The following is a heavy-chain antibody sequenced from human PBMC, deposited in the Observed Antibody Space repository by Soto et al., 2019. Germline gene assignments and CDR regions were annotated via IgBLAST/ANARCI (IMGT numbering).Heavy chain of an antibody. D-gene: IGHD6-19*01. CDR1: GGSISSGGYS. J-gene: IGHJ4*02. CDR2: IYPSGST. CDR3: ARAAGWGAVAVNS. V-gene: IGHV4-30-2*01. Sequence: QLQLQESGSGLVKPSQTRSLTCAVSGGSISSGGYSWAWIRQPPGKGLEWIGYIYPSGSTYYNPSLESRVTMSVDGSKTSFSMKLSSVTAADTAVYYCARAAGWGAVAVNSWGKGNLVTVTS.